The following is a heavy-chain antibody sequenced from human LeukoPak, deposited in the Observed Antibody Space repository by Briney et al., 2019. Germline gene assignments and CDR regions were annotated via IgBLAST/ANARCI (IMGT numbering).Heavy chain of an antibody. J-gene: IGHJ4*02. V-gene: IGHV3-64D*06. CDR2: ISSNGGNT. CDR1: GFTFSSYA. Sequence: GGSLRLSCSASGFTFSSYAMHWVRQAPGKGLEYVSAISSNGGNTYYADSVKGRFTISRDNSKNTLYLQMSSLRAEDTAVYYCVKDLGYSGYAFDYWGQGTLVTVSS. D-gene: IGHD5-12*01. CDR3: VKDLGYSGYAFDY.